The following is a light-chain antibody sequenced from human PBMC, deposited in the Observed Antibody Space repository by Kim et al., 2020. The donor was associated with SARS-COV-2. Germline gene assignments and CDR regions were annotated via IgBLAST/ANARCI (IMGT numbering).Light chain of an antibody. V-gene: IGKV3-20*01. Sequence: EIVLTQSPGTLSLSPGERATLSCRASQSVSSSYLAWYQQKPGQAPRLLISGASSRATDIPDRFSGSGSGTDFTLTISRLEPEDFAVYYCQQYGSSPYTFGQGTKLEI. J-gene: IGKJ2*01. CDR3: QQYGSSPYT. CDR1: QSVSSSY. CDR2: GAS.